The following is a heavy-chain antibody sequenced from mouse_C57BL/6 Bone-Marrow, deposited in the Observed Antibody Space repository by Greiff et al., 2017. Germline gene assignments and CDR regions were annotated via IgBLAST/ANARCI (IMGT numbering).Heavy chain of an antibody. CDR2: ISYDGSN. V-gene: IGHV3-6*01. D-gene: IGHD1-1*01. CDR1: GYSITSGYY. CDR3: AQGPYGSSYGFAY. Sequence: VQLKESGPGLVKPSQSLSLTCSVTGYSITSGYYWNWIRQFPGNKLEWMGYISYDGSNNYNPSLKNRISITRDTSKNQFFLKLNSVTTEDTATYYCAQGPYGSSYGFAYWGQGTLVTVSA. J-gene: IGHJ3*01.